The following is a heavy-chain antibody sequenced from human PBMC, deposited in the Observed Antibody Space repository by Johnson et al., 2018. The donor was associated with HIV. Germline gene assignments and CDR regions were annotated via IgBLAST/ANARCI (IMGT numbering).Heavy chain of an antibody. CDR1: GFTFRSYG. CDR3: ARGCRDGYTCDVFDV. V-gene: IGHV3-33*01. Sequence: QVQLVESGGGVVQPGRSLRLSCAASGFTFRSYGMHWVRQAPGKGLEWVAFIRHDGNNKYYADSVKGRFTISRDNSKNTLSLQMNGLRAEDTAVYFCARGCRDGYTCDVFDVWGQGTRVTVSS. CDR2: IRHDGNNK. D-gene: IGHD5-24*01. J-gene: IGHJ3*01.